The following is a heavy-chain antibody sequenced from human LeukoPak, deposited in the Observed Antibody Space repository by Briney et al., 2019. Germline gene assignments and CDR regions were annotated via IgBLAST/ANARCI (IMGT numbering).Heavy chain of an antibody. J-gene: IGHJ5*02. CDR2: ISSSGSSR. CDR1: GFTFSSYE. Sequence: GGSLRLSCAASGFTFSSYEMNWVRQAPGKGLEWVSYISSSGSSRYYADSLKGRFIISRDNAKNSLYLQTNSRRAEDTAVYYCARSPAAAGTGWFDPWGQGTLVTVSS. CDR3: ARSPAAAGTGWFDP. D-gene: IGHD6-13*01. V-gene: IGHV3-48*03.